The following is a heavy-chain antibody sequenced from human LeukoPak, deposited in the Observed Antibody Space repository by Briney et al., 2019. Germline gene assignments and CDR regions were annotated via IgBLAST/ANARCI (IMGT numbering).Heavy chain of an antibody. CDR3: AREDSGSSNFDY. CDR2: ISSSGSTI. D-gene: IGHD1-26*01. Sequence: GSLRLSCAASGFTFSSYEMNWVRQAPGKGLEWVSYISSSGSTIYYADSVKGRFTISRDNAKNSLYLQMNSLRAEDTAVYYCAREDSGSSNFDYWGQGTLVTVSS. V-gene: IGHV3-48*03. J-gene: IGHJ4*02. CDR1: GFTFSSYE.